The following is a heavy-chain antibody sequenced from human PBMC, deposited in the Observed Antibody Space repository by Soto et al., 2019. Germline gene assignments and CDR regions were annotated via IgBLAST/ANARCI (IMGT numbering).Heavy chain of an antibody. Sequence: GGSLRLSCAASGFTFSGSAMHWVRQASGKGLEWVGRIRSKANSYATAYAASVKGRFTISRDDSKNTAYLQMNSLKTEDTAVYYCTSHTTVTNYYYYYMDVWGKGTTVTVSS. CDR3: TSHTTVTNYYYYYMDV. D-gene: IGHD4-17*01. CDR1: GFTFSGSA. CDR2: IRSKANSYAT. V-gene: IGHV3-73*01. J-gene: IGHJ6*03.